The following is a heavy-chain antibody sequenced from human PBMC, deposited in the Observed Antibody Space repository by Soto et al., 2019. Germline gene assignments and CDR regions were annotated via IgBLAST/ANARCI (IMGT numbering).Heavy chain of an antibody. CDR3: SRFTIFGVVGYYYYGMDF. V-gene: IGHV4-59*01. J-gene: IGHJ6*02. Sequence: PSETLPLTCTVSGGSISGYYWSWIRQRPGKGLEWILYIYYCGSTNYNPSLKSRVTISVDTSRNQLPLKRRSGPAAYTSVYYCSRFTIFGVVGYYYYGMDFGGQGTRVTSSS. CDR2: IYYCGST. CDR1: GGSISGYY. D-gene: IGHD3-3*01.